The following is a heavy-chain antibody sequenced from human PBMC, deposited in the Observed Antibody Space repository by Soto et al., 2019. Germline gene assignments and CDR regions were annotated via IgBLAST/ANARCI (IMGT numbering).Heavy chain of an antibody. CDR3: TRVGGYYGDYPNFDY. Sequence: QVQLQESGPGLVKPSETLSLTCTVYGGSIRSYYWSWIRQPPGTGLEWIGNIYYSGSTNYNPSRKSRATMSVDMSKNQVSLKLSPVTAADTAVYYCTRVGGYYGDYPNFDYWGQGALVTVSS. D-gene: IGHD4-17*01. V-gene: IGHV4-59*12. J-gene: IGHJ4*02. CDR2: IYYSGST. CDR1: GGSIRSYY.